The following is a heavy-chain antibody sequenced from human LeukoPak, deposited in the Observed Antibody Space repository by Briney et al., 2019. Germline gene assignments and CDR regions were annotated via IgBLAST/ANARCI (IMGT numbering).Heavy chain of an antibody. Sequence: GASGKVSCKASGYTFTNYYMHWVRQAPGQGLEWIGIINPVGGSTTYAQQFQGRITMTRDTSTSTLYMELSSLRSEATAVYYCAKSQVVRLSGSYHYYYDFWGQGTLVTVSS. CDR1: GYTFTNYY. J-gene: IGHJ4*02. D-gene: IGHD1-26*01. CDR2: INPVGGST. CDR3: AKSQVVRLSGSYHYYYDF. V-gene: IGHV1-46*01.